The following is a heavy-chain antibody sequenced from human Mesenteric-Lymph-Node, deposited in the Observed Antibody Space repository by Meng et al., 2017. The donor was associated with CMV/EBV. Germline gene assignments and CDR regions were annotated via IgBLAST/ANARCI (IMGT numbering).Heavy chain of an antibody. CDR1: GYSISNSSSF. CDR3: ARRRALANRGFDY. J-gene: IGHJ4*02. Sequence: VSGYSISNSSSFWGWIRQPPERGLEWVGSIYYTGSTYYNPSLESRLTISVDTSKNQFSLKLSSVTAADTAIYYCARRRALANRGFDYWGPGTLVTVSS. CDR2: IYYTGST. V-gene: IGHV4-39*01. D-gene: IGHD6-19*01.